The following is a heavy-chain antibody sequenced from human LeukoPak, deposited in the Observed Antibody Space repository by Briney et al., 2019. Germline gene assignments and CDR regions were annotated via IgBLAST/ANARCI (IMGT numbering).Heavy chain of an antibody. CDR3: ARSGNFGIVVVITPFDY. Sequence: GASVKVSCKASGGTFSSYAISWVRQAPGQGLEWMGWISAYNGNTNYAQKLQGRVTMTTDTSTSTAYMELRSLRSDDTAVYYCARSGNFGIVVVITPFDYWGQGTLVTVSS. D-gene: IGHD3-22*01. CDR2: ISAYNGNT. V-gene: IGHV1-18*01. J-gene: IGHJ4*02. CDR1: GGTFSSYA.